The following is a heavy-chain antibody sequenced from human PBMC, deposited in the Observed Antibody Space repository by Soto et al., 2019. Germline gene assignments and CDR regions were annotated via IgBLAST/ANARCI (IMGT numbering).Heavy chain of an antibody. Sequence: PSEPLSLTYTISGGSIRSSSCHWGWTLHPAGKGLGWIASIKYSGTTFYNPSLKSRVTLSVDTSKNQFALKLSSVTAAETAVYYCARHGITGSYYDAFDIWGQGTMVT. D-gene: IGHD1-26*01. CDR2: IKYSGTT. J-gene: IGHJ3*02. CDR1: GGSIRSSSCH. V-gene: IGHV4-39*01. CDR3: ARHGITGSYYDAFDI.